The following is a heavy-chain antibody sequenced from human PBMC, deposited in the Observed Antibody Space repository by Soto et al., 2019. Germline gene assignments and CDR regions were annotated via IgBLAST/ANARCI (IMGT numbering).Heavy chain of an antibody. CDR1: GITCSSYA. J-gene: IGHJ4*02. CDR2: IYSGGST. V-gene: IGHV3-23*03. CDR3: AKPYPPAS. Sequence: GGSLRLSCAASGITCSSYAMNWVRQAPGKGLEWVSVIYSGGSTYYADSVKGRFTISRDNSKNTLYLQMNSLRAEDTAVYYCAKPYPPASRGQGTLVTVSS.